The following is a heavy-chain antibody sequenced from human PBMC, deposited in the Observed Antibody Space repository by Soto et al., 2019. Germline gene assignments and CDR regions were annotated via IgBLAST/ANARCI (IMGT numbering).Heavy chain of an antibody. D-gene: IGHD6-19*01. J-gene: IGHJ4*02. Sequence: QVQLVQSGAEVKKPGASVKVSCKASGYTFTSYGISWVRQAPGQGLEWVGWISAYNGDSNYAQKLQGRVTMTTDTSTSTAYMELRNLRSDDTAVYYSARYSLSASGWELFDYWGQGTLVTVSS. CDR3: ARYSLSASGWELFDY. CDR1: GYTFTSYG. CDR2: ISAYNGDS. V-gene: IGHV1-18*01.